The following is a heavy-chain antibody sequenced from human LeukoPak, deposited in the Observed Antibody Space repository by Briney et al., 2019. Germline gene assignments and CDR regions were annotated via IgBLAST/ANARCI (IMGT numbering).Heavy chain of an antibody. Sequence: GGSLRLSCAASGFTFSSYSMDWVRQAPGKGLEWVSSISSSSSYIYYADSVKGRFTISRDNAKDTLYLHMNSLTAEDTAVYYCARGAKWAYYFDYWGQGTLVTVSS. CDR3: ARGAKWAYYFDY. V-gene: IGHV3-21*01. CDR2: ISSSSSYI. D-gene: IGHD1-26*01. J-gene: IGHJ4*02. CDR1: GFTFSSYS.